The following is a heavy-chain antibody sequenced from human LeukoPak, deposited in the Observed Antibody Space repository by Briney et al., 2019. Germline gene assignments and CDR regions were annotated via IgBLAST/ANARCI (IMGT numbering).Heavy chain of an antibody. Sequence: SQTLSLTCAISGDSVSSSGAGWHWIRQSPSRGLEWLGRTYYRSEWDIAYAVSMKSRITINPDTSKNQFSLLLNSVTPEDTAVYYCARGSGYAYDSWGQGALVTASS. CDR1: GDSVSSSGAG. V-gene: IGHV6-1*01. CDR2: TYYRSEWDI. J-gene: IGHJ5*01. CDR3: ARGSGYAYDS. D-gene: IGHD3-16*01.